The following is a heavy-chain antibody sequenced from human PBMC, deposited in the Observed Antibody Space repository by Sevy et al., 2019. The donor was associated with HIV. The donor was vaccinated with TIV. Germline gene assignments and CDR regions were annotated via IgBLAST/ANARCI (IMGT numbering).Heavy chain of an antibody. CDR3: AKFMKVGGITGSPYYYGMDV. Sequence: GGSLRLSCAASGFTFSSYAMSWVRQAPGKGLEWVSAISGSGGSTYYADSVKGRFTISRDNSKNTPYLQMNSLRAEDTAVYYCAKFMKVGGITGSPYYYGMDVWGQGTTVTVSS. J-gene: IGHJ6*02. CDR1: GFTFSSYA. CDR2: ISGSGGST. D-gene: IGHD1-20*01. V-gene: IGHV3-23*01.